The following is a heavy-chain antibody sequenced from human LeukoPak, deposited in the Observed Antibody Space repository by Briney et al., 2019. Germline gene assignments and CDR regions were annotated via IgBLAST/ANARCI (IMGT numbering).Heavy chain of an antibody. CDR2: ISSSSSYI. J-gene: IGHJ4*02. D-gene: IGHD2-15*01. Sequence: PGGSLRLSCAASGFTFSSYSMNWVRQAPGKGLEWVSSISSSSSYIYYADSVKGRFTISRDNAKNSLYLQMNSLRAADTAVYYCAREGRCSGGSCYRYYFDYWGQGTLVTVSS. CDR1: GFTFSSYS. V-gene: IGHV3-21*01. CDR3: AREGRCSGGSCYRYYFDY.